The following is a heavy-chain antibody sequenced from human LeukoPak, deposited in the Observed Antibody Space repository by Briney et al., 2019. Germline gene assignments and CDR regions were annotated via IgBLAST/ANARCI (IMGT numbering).Heavy chain of an antibody. D-gene: IGHD2-15*01. CDR2: IWYDGNHQ. Sequence: GGSLRPFCAASGFSFPNYGIHWVRQAPSKGLEWVALIWYDGNHQYYADFVKGRFIISRDNSKNTVYLQMHSLRAEDMAIYYCARDCSGGACSSRYLDYWGQGTLVTVSS. J-gene: IGHJ4*02. CDR1: GFSFPNYG. V-gene: IGHV3-33*01. CDR3: ARDCSGGACSSRYLDY.